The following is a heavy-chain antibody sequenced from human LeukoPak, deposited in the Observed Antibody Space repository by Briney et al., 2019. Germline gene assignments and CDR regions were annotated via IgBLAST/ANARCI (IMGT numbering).Heavy chain of an antibody. CDR1: GFTFSSYA. D-gene: IGHD6-19*01. Sequence: PGGSLRLSCSASGFTFSSYAMHWVRQAPGKGLEYVSAISSNGGSTYYADSVKGRFTISRDNSKNTLYLQMSSLRAEDTAVYYCARDIAVSGNYFDYWGQGTLVTVSS. V-gene: IGHV3-64D*06. J-gene: IGHJ4*02. CDR2: ISSNGGST. CDR3: ARDIAVSGNYFDY.